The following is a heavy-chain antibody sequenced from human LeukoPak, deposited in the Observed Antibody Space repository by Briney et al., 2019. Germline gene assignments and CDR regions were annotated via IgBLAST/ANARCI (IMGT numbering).Heavy chain of an antibody. D-gene: IGHD2-15*01. Sequence: ASVKVSCKASGYTFTGYYIHWVRQAPGQGLEWMGWINPNSGDTNYAQKFQGRVTMTRDTPISTVYMELSRLRSDDTAVYYCASPRVGWELLIFDYWGQGTLVTVSS. CDR3: ASPRVGWELLIFDY. CDR2: INPNSGDT. J-gene: IGHJ4*02. V-gene: IGHV1-2*02. CDR1: GYTFTGYY.